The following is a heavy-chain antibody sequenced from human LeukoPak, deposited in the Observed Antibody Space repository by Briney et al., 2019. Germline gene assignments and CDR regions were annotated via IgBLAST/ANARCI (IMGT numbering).Heavy chain of an antibody. D-gene: IGHD2-15*01. V-gene: IGHV1-18*01. J-gene: IGHJ4*02. CDR1: GYTFTNYG. CDR2: ISGYNGNT. Sequence: ASVKVSCKASGYTFTNYGISWVRQAPGQGLEWMGWISGYNGNTNYAQNLQGRVTITTDTSTSTAYMELRSLRSDDTAVYNCARDGGGGYCSGGSCYGALDYWGQGTLVAVSA. CDR3: ARDGGGGYCSGGSCYGALDY.